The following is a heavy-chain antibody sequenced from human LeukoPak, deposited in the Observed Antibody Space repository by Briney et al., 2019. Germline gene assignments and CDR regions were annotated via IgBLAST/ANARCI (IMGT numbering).Heavy chain of an antibody. CDR2: IKSKTDGGTT. V-gene: IGHV3-15*01. J-gene: IGHJ4*02. CDR1: GFTFSNAW. Sequence: NPGGSLRLSCAASGFTFSNAWMSWVRQAPGKGLEWVGRIKSKTDGGTTDYAAPVKGRFTISRDDSKNTLYQQMNSLKTEDTAVYYCTAYRIAAAGRNDYWGQGTLSPSPQ. CDR3: TAYRIAAAGRNDY. D-gene: IGHD6-13*01.